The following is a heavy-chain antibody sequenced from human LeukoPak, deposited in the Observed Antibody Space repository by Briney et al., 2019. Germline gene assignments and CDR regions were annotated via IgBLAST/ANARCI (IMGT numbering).Heavy chain of an antibody. CDR1: GFAFNTCA. D-gene: IGHD3-10*01. CDR3: ARDSRVRGIPEGFDY. Sequence: PGGSLRLSCAASGFAFNTCAMKWVRQAPGKGLEWVSSISSSSSYIYYADSVKGRFTISRDNAKNSLYLQMNSLRAEDTAVYYCARDSRVRGIPEGFDYWGQGTLVTVSS. CDR2: ISSSSSYI. V-gene: IGHV3-21*01. J-gene: IGHJ4*02.